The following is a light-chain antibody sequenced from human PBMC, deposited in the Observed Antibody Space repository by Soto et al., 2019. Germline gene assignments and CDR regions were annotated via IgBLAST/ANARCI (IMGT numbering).Light chain of an antibody. V-gene: IGLV2-23*01. Sequence: QSVLTQPASVSGSPGQSITISCTGSSSDVGGYNHVSWYQQHPGKAPKLMIFEGFKRPSGVSNRFSGSKSGSTASLTISGLQTEDEADYYCCSYAGRSTWDVVFGGGTKLTVL. CDR2: EGF. CDR1: SSDVGGYNH. J-gene: IGLJ2*01. CDR3: CSYAGRSTWDVV.